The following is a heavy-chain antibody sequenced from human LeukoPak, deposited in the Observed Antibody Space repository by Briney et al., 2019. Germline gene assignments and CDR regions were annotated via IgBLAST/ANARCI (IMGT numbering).Heavy chain of an antibody. CDR2: MNPDSGNT. Sequence: ASVKVSCKASGYTFTSYDINWVRQATGQGLEWMGWMNPDSGNTGYAQKFQGRVTMTRNTSISTAYMELSSLRSEDTAVYYCARGDTYYDFWSGYSHYYYYMDVWGKGTTVTVSS. CDR1: GYTFTSYD. CDR3: ARGDTYYDFWSGYSHYYYYMDV. D-gene: IGHD3-3*01. J-gene: IGHJ6*03. V-gene: IGHV1-8*01.